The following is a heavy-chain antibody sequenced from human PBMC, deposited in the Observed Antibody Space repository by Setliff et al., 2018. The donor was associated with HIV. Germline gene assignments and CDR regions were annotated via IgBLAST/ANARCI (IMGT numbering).Heavy chain of an antibody. CDR3: ARPGYYDFWSKEPNWFDP. Sequence: SETLSLTCSVSGGSISSNSYFWGWIRQPPGRGLEWIGTIYYSGTTYYIPSLKSRVTISVDTSKNQFSLNLISVTAADTAVYYCARPGYYDFWSKEPNWFDPWGQGTLVTVSS. J-gene: IGHJ5*02. CDR1: GGSISSNSYF. D-gene: IGHD3-3*01. V-gene: IGHV4-39*01. CDR2: IYYSGTT.